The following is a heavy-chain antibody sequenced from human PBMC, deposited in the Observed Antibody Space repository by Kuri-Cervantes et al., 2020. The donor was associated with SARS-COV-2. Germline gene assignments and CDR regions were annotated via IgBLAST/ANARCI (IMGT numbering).Heavy chain of an antibody. J-gene: IGHJ4*02. V-gene: IGHV3-23*01. CDR2: SSGSGGST. Sequence: GESLKISCAASGFTFSSYAMSWVRQAPGKGLEWVSTSSGSGGSTYYADSVKGRFTISRDNSKNTLYLQMNSLRADDTAVYYCAKGTRSSGYYCGLDFWGQGTLVTVSS. CDR1: GFTFSSYA. D-gene: IGHD3-22*01. CDR3: AKGTRSSGYYCGLDF.